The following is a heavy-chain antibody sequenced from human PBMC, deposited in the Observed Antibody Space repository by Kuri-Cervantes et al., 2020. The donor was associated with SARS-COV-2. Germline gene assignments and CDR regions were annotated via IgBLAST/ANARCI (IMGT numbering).Heavy chain of an antibody. CDR3: ARGFSSSWYIHFDY. D-gene: IGHD6-13*01. J-gene: IGHJ4*02. Sequence: SETLSLTCAVYGGSFSGYYWSWIRQPPGKGLEWIGEINHSGSTNYNPSLKSRVTISVDTSKNQFSLKLSSVTAADTVVYYCARGFSSSWYIHFDYWGQGTLVTVSS. CDR1: GGSFSGYY. CDR2: INHSGST. V-gene: IGHV4-34*01.